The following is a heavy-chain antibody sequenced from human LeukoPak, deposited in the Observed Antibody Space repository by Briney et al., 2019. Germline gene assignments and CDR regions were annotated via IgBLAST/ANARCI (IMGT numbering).Heavy chain of an antibody. Sequence: GRSLRLSCAASGFTFSSYAMHWVRQAPGKGLEWVAVISHDGSNKYYADSVKGRFTFSRDNSKNTLYLQMNSLRAEDTAVYYCASGTWELLSYFDYWGQGTLVTVSS. J-gene: IGHJ4*02. V-gene: IGHV3-30*04. CDR1: GFTFSSYA. CDR2: ISHDGSNK. D-gene: IGHD1-26*01. CDR3: ASGTWELLSYFDY.